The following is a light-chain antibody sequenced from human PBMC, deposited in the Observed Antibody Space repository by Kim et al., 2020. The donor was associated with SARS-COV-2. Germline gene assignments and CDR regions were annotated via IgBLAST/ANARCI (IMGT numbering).Light chain of an antibody. CDR1: QVIRKF. CDR3: QQNDAFPIT. V-gene: IGKV1-33*01. CDR2: DVS. Sequence: ASVGDRVTITCQATQVIRKFLNWHQQRPGKAPQLLIYDVSNLQTGVPSRFSGSGYGTEFTLTISSLQPEDFATYYCQQNDAFPITFGQGTRLEIK. J-gene: IGKJ5*01.